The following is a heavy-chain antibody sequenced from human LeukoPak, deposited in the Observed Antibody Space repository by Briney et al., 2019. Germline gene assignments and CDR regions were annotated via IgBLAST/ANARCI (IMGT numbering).Heavy chain of an antibody. CDR1: GFTFSSYG. V-gene: IGHV3-33*01. J-gene: IGHJ4*02. D-gene: IGHD3-10*01. Sequence: GGSLRLSCAASGFTFSSYGMHWVRQAPGKGLEWVAVIWYDGSNKYYADSVKGRFTISRDNSKNTLYLQMNSLRAEDTAVYYCARDPTVRGLIGYYFDYWGQGTLVTVSS. CDR2: IWYDGSNK. CDR3: ARDPTVRGLIGYYFDY.